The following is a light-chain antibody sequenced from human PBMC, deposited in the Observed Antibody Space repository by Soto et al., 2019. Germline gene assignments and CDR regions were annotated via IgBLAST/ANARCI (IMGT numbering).Light chain of an antibody. CDR1: QSVSNNY. J-gene: IGKJ2*01. V-gene: IGKV3-20*01. CDR2: GSS. CDR3: QQYGSPPPYT. Sequence: EVVLTQSPGTLSLSPGERATLSCRASQSVSNNYLAWYQQKPGQGPRLLIFGSSDRATGIPDRFSGSGSGTDFTLTISRLEPEDFAVYYCQQYGSPPPYTFGQRTKLEIK.